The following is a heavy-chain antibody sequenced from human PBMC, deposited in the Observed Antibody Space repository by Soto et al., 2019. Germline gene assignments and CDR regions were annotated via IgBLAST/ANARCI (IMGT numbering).Heavy chain of an antibody. Sequence: QVQLVQSGAEGKKPGASVKVSCKASGYTFTSYGISWVRQAPGQGLEWMGWISAYNGNTNYAQKLQGRVTMTTDTFTSTGYMELRRLRSDDTAEDYCARGTTYCSGGSGTVGFWGQGTLVTVSS. J-gene: IGHJ4*02. D-gene: IGHD2-15*01. V-gene: IGHV1-18*01. CDR2: ISAYNGNT. CDR3: ARGTTYCSGGSGTVGF. CDR1: GYTFTSYG.